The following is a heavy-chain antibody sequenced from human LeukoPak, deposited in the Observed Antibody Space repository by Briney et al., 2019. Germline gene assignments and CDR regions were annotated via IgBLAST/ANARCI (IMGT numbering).Heavy chain of an antibody. CDR2: IIPIFGTA. CDR1: GGTFSSYA. Sequence: GASVKVSCKASGGTFSSYAISWVRQAPGQGLEWMGGIIPIFGTANYAQKFQGRVTITADESTSTAYMELSSLRSEDTAVYYCARVRLEARGYVGSGGYFDYWGQGTLVTVSS. D-gene: IGHD5-12*01. J-gene: IGHJ4*02. CDR3: ARVRLEARGYVGSGGYFDY. V-gene: IGHV1-69*13.